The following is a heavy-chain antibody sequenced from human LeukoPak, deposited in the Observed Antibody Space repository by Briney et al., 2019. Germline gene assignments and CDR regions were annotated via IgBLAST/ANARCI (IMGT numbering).Heavy chain of an antibody. D-gene: IGHD3-10*01. CDR3: ARDRVSGSGSIDY. CDR2: INWNGGST. CDR1: GFTFDDYG. Sequence: GGSLRPSCAASGFTFDDYGMSWVRQAPGKGLEWVSGINWNGGSTGYADSVKGRFTISRDNAKNSLYLQMNSLRVEDTAVYYCARDRVSGSGSIDYWGQGTLVTVSS. J-gene: IGHJ4*02. V-gene: IGHV3-20*04.